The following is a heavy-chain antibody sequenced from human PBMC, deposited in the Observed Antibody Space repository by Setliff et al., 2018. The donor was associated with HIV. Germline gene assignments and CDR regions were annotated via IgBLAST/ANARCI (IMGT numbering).Heavy chain of an antibody. CDR1: GYTFTSYY. V-gene: IGHV1-46*01. Sequence: ASVKVSCKASGYTFTSYYMHWVRQAPGQGLEWMGIINPSGGSTSYAQKVQGRITLTTDTATSTAYMELRSLRSEDTAVYYCARDAWVEFLEWTYYGMDVWGQGTTVTVSS. CDR3: ARDAWVEFLEWTYYGMDV. CDR2: INPSGGST. D-gene: IGHD3-3*02. J-gene: IGHJ6*02.